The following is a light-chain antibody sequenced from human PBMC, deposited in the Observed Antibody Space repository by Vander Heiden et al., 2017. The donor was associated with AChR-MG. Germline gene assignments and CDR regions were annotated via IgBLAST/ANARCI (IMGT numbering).Light chain of an antibody. CDR1: QGIRSD. CDR2: DAS. Sequence: DTQMTQSPSSLSASVGDRVTITCRASQGIRSDLGWYQQKPGQAPKRLIYDASNLQSGAPSRFSGSGFGTEFTLTISSLQPEDFATYYCLQHNTHPNTFGQGTKLEIK. CDR3: LQHNTHPNT. V-gene: IGKV1-17*01. J-gene: IGKJ2*01.